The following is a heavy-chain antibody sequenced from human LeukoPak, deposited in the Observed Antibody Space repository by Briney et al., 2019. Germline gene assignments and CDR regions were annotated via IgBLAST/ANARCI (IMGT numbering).Heavy chain of an antibody. D-gene: IGHD2-21*02. Sequence: GGSLRLSCAASGFTFSSYAMSWVRQAPGKGLEWVSAISGSGGSTYYADSVKGRFTISRDNSKNTLYLQMSSLRAEDTAVYYCAKGRPYCGGDCYYYFDYWGQGTLVTVSS. CDR3: AKGRPYCGGDCYYYFDY. J-gene: IGHJ4*02. CDR1: GFTFSSYA. V-gene: IGHV3-23*01. CDR2: ISGSGGST.